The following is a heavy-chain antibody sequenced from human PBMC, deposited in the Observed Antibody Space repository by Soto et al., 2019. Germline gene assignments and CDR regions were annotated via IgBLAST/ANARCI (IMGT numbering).Heavy chain of an antibody. D-gene: IGHD3-3*01. J-gene: IGHJ6*02. CDR3: ASTPRYVLRFLEWLPGGYYYGMDV. Sequence: GESLKISCKGSGYSFTSYWISWVRQMPGKGLEWMGRIDPSDSYTNYSPSFQGHVTISADKSISTAYLQWSSLKASDTAMYYCASTPRYVLRFLEWLPGGYYYGMDVWGQGTTVTVSS. V-gene: IGHV5-10-1*01. CDR1: GYSFTSYW. CDR2: IDPSDSYT.